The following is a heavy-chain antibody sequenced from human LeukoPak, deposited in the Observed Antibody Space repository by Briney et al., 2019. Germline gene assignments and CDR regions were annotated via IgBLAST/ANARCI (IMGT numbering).Heavy chain of an antibody. J-gene: IGHJ3*02. V-gene: IGHV1-18*01. CDR2: ISAYDGDT. CDR3: ARGAEYHMLRFFDI. D-gene: IGHD2-2*01. CDR1: GYMFSRYG. Sequence: ASVKVSCKASGYMFSRYGISWVRQAPGKGLEWLGWISAYDGDTKYAQKLQGRVTMTADTSTSTAYMELRSLRSDDTAMYYCARGAEYHMLRFFDIWGQGTMVTVSS.